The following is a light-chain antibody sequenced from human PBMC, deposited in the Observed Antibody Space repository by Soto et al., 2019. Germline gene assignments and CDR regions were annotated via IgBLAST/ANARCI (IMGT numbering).Light chain of an antibody. Sequence: QSALTQPASVSGSPAQSITISCTGTSSDVGAYNYVSWYQQHPGKAPKLMIYDVTNRPSGVSSRFSGSKSGNTASLTISGLQAEDEADYYCSSYTSTSTYVFGTGTKLT. V-gene: IGLV2-14*01. CDR2: DVT. CDR1: SSDVGAYNY. CDR3: SSYTSTSTYV. J-gene: IGLJ1*01.